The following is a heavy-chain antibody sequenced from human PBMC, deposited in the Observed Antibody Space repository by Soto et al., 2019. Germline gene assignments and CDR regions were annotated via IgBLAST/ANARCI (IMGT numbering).Heavy chain of an antibody. V-gene: IGHV3-23*01. CDR1: GFTFRRDG. J-gene: IGHJ4*02. CDR2: ITDNGGST. D-gene: IGHD4-17*01. Sequence: GGSRRLSCAASGFTFRRDGMSWVGQAPGKGLEWVSLITDNGGSTYYADSVKGRFTISSDNTKNTLFLQMNSLRAEDTAVYYCAKERATTTAFDYWGQGALVTVSS. CDR3: AKERATTTAFDY.